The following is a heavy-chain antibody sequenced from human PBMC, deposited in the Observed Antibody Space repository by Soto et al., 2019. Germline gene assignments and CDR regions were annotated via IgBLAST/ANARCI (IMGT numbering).Heavy chain of an antibody. CDR2: IGYYGNNK. J-gene: IGHJ3*02. V-gene: IGHV3-33*01. D-gene: IGHD6-19*01. CDR1: GFSFTTYG. Sequence: QVQLVESGGGWVQPGRSLRLSCAATGFSFTTYGMHWVRQAPGKGLEWVAVIGYYGNNKYYADSVEGRFTISRDNSKNTAYPQMKSLRGDDLAVYYWARGGVAGIEGIFGRPLDIWGQGTVVSVSS. CDR3: ARGGVAGIEGIFGRPLDI.